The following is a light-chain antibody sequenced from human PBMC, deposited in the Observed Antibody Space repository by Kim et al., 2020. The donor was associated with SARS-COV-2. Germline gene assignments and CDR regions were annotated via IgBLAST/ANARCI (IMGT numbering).Light chain of an antibody. V-gene: IGLV2-11*01. CDR3: CSYAGYYTLV. CDR2: DVT. J-gene: IGLJ7*01. CDR1: SSDVGGYDH. Sequence: GQSVTISCTGTSSDVGGYDHVSWYQHHPGKAPKLMLYDVTRRPSGVPDRFSGSKSGNTASLTISGLQAEDEADYYCCSYAGYYTLVFGGGTQLTVL.